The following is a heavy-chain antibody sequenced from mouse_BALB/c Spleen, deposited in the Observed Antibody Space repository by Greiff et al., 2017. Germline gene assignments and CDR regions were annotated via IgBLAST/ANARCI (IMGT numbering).Heavy chain of an antibody. J-gene: IGHJ2*01. CDR2: INPGSGGT. V-gene: IGHV1-54*01. CDR1: GYAFTNYL. D-gene: IGHD1-1*01. CDR3: ARFQFITNYFDY. Sequence: QVQLQQSGAELVRPGTSVKVSCKASGYAFTNYLIEWVKQRPGQGLEWIGVINPGSGGTNYNEKFKGKATLTADKSSSTAYMQLSSLTSDDSAVYFCARFQFITNYFDYWGQGTTLTVSS.